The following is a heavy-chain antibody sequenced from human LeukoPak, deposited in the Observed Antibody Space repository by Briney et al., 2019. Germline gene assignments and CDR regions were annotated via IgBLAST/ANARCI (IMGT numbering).Heavy chain of an antibody. CDR1: GYTFTSYG. CDR2: ISAYNGNT. Sequence: ASVKGSCKASGYTFTSYGISWVRQAPGQGLEWMGWISAYNGNTNYAQKLQGRVTMTTDTSTSTAYMELRSLRSDDTAVYYCARGAWGGDVDTAMAQLNYWGQGTLVTVSS. D-gene: IGHD5-18*01. V-gene: IGHV1-18*04. CDR3: ARGAWGGDVDTAMAQLNY. J-gene: IGHJ4*02.